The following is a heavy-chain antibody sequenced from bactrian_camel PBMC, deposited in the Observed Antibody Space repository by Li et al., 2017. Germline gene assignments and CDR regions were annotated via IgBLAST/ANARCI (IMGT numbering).Heavy chain of an antibody. J-gene: IGHJ6*01. CDR2: ANSGGGNT. D-gene: IGHD4*01. CDR3: VIMAGSDYALLGFSS. Sequence: VQLVESGGGLVQPGGSLRLSCAAAGLPFSRYDMSWVRQAPGKGLEWVSGANSGGGNTYYADSVKGRFTMSRDFAKNTVYLQLNSLKTEDMAMYYCVIMAGSDYALLGFSSWGQGTQVTVS. V-gene: IGHV3S40*01. CDR1: GLPFSRYD.